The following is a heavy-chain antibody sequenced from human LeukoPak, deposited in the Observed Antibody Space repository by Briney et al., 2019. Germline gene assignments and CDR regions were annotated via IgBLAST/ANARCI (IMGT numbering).Heavy chain of an antibody. V-gene: IGHV3-48*03. CDR1: GFTFSSYE. CDR2: VSSSGSTI. J-gene: IGHJ4*02. D-gene: IGHD5-18*01. Sequence: PGGSLRLSCAASGFTFSSYEMNWVRQAPGKGLEWVSYVSSSGSTIYYADSVKGRFTISRDNANNSLYLQMSSLRAEDTAVYYCARAGSYSYGVLFDYWGQGTLVTVSS. CDR3: ARAGSYSYGVLFDY.